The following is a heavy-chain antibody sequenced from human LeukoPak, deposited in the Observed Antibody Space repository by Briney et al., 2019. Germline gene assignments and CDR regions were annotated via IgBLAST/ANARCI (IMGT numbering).Heavy chain of an antibody. V-gene: IGHV1-18*01. CDR2: ISAYNGNT. Sequence: ASVKVSCKASGYTFTSYGISWVRQAPGQGLEWMGWISAYNGNTNYAQKLQGRVTMTTDTSTSTAYMELRSLRSDDTAVYYCARDYPDYYDSSGYYGAFFDYWGQGTLVTVSS. CDR3: ARDYPDYYDSSGYYGAFFDY. CDR1: GYTFTSYG. D-gene: IGHD3-22*01. J-gene: IGHJ4*02.